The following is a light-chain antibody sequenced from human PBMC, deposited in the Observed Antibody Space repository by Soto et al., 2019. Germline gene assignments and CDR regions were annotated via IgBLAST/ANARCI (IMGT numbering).Light chain of an antibody. Sequence: DVQMTQSPSTLAASVGDRVTITCRASENIKNWLAWYQQTPGKAPKVLISDASRLETGVPSRFSGSGYGTDFTHTINSLQTDDFGNYHRQQIDVHPKTFGQGTKVEVK. V-gene: IGKV1-5*01. CDR2: DAS. J-gene: IGKJ1*01. CDR3: QQIDVHPKT. CDR1: ENIKNW.